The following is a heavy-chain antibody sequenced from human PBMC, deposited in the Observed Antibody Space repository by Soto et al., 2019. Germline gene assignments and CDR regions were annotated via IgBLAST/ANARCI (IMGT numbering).Heavy chain of an antibody. V-gene: IGHV3-30-3*01. Sequence: QVQLVESGGGVVQPGRSLRLSCAASGFTFSSYAMHWVRQAPGKGLEWVAVISYDGSNKYYADSVKGRFTISRDNSKNTLYLQMNSLRAEDTAVYYCARDPYGDYELGLDYWGQGTLVTVSS. D-gene: IGHD4-17*01. CDR1: GFTFSSYA. CDR2: ISYDGSNK. CDR3: ARDPYGDYELGLDY. J-gene: IGHJ4*02.